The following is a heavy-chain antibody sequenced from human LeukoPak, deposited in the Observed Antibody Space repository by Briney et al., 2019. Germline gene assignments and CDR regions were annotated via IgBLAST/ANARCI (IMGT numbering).Heavy chain of an antibody. CDR1: GYTFTGYF. CDR3: AREVSGTLYSDY. CDR2: INPDSGGT. Sequence: EASVKVSCKASGYTFTGYFMXXVRXXXXXXXXXXGWINPDSGGTNYAQKFQGRVTVTRDTSISTAYMELSSLRSDDTAVYYCAREVSGTLYSDYWGQGTLVTVSS. V-gene: IGHV1-2*02. D-gene: IGHD6-19*01. J-gene: IGHJ4*02.